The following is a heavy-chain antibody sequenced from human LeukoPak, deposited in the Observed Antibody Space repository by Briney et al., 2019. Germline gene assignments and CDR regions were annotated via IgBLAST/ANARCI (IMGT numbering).Heavy chain of an antibody. J-gene: IGHJ4*02. D-gene: IGHD6-13*01. CDR3: ARGSSSWYPHPLYDY. V-gene: IGHV3-48*03. CDR2: ISSSGSTI. CDR1: GFTFSSYE. Sequence: PGGSLRLSCAASGFTFSSYEMNWVRQAPGKGLEWVSYISSSGSTIYYADSVKGRFTISRDNAKNSLYLQMNSLRAEDTAVYYCARGSSSWYPHPLYDYWGQGTLVTVSS.